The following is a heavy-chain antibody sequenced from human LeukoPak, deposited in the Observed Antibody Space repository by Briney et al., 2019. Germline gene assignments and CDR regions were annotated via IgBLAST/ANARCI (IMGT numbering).Heavy chain of an antibody. V-gene: IGHV4-30-4*01. CDR2: IYHSGST. Sequence: SQTLSLTCTVSGGSISSGDYYWSWIRQPPGKGLEWIGYIYHSGSTYYNPSLKSRVTISVDTSKNQFSLKLSSVTAADTAVYYCARRSPYYDFWSGYPRGYYFDYWGQGTLVTVSS. CDR1: GGSISSGDYY. CDR3: ARRSPYYDFWSGYPRGYYFDY. D-gene: IGHD3-3*01. J-gene: IGHJ4*02.